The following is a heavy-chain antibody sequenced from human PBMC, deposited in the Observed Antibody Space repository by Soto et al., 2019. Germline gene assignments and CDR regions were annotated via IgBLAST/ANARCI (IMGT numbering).Heavy chain of an antibody. D-gene: IGHD4-17*01. J-gene: IGHJ1*01. V-gene: IGHV4-59*01. CDR2: IYSSGST. CDR3: ARANYGANPGY. Sequence: RQSPGKGLEWIGYIYSSGSTKYSSSLTSRVTISIDTSKNQFPLKMTSVTAADTAIYFCARANYGANPGYWGHGTSVTVS.